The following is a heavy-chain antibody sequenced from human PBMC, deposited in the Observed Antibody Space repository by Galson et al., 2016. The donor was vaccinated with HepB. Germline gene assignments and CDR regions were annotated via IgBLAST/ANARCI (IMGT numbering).Heavy chain of an antibody. J-gene: IGHJ6*02. CDR3: ARGLLYFDWYQLEGYGMDV. CDR1: GFTFSSYS. Sequence: SLRLSCAASGFTFSSYSMHWVRQAPGKGLEWVSFLSTSSSTIYYSDSVKGRFPVSRDNGKNSLYLQMNSLRDEDTAVYYCARGLLYFDWYQLEGYGMDVWGQGTTVTVSS. D-gene: IGHD3-9*01. V-gene: IGHV3-48*02. CDR2: LSTSSSTI.